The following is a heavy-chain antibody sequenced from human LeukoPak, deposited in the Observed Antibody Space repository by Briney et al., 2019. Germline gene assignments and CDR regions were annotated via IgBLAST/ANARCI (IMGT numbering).Heavy chain of an antibody. CDR3: ARQKDYSHYFDY. D-gene: IGHD4-11*01. Sequence: GESLKISCKGSGNSFTNYWIGWVRQMPGKGLEGMGIIYPGDSGTRYSPSFQGQVTISVDKSISTAYLQWRSLKASDTAMYYCARQKDYSHYFDYWGQGTLVTVSS. J-gene: IGHJ4*02. V-gene: IGHV5-51*01. CDR1: GNSFTNYW. CDR2: IYPGDSGT.